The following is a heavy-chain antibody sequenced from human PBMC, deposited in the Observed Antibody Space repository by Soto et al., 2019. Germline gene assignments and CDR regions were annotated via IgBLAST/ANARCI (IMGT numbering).Heavy chain of an antibody. J-gene: IGHJ6*04. CDR2: ISAYNGNT. D-gene: IGHD1-26*01. Sequence: EASVKVSCKASGYTFTSYGISWVRQAPGQGLEWMGWISAYNGNTNYAQKLQGRVTMTTDTSTSTAYMELRSLRSDDTAVYYCARDPVVGATTEYYYYGMDVWGKGTTVTVS. V-gene: IGHV1-18*01. CDR3: ARDPVVGATTEYYYYGMDV. CDR1: GYTFTSYG.